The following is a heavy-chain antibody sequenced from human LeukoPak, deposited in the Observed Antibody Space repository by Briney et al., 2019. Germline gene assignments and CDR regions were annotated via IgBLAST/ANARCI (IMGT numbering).Heavy chain of an antibody. J-gene: IGHJ4*02. D-gene: IGHD6-13*01. CDR1: GFTFSSYS. CDR2: ITSSSAYI. CDR3: ARDLGSLASAAGYQFDH. V-gene: IGHV3-21*01. Sequence: PGGSLRLSCAASGFTFSSYSMNWVRQAPGKGLEWVSSITSSSAYIYYANSVKGRFTISRDNAKNSLYLQMNSLRAEDTAVYYCARDLGSLASAAGYQFDHWGQGTQVTVSS.